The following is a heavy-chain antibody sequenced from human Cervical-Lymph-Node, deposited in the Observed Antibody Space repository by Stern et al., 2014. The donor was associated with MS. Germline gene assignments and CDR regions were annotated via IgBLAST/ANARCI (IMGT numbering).Heavy chain of an antibody. J-gene: IGHJ4*02. V-gene: IGHV1-8*01. Sequence: MQLVESGAEVKKPGASVKVSCKASGYTFTNNDINWVRQATGQGLEWMGWMNPNTGTTGYAQRFQGRLTLTRNNAITTAYMELSSLTSEDTAVYYCARGGYNYGYSLDFWGQGTLVTVSS. CDR2: MNPNTGTT. CDR1: GYTFTNND. CDR3: ARGGYNYGYSLDF. D-gene: IGHD5-18*01.